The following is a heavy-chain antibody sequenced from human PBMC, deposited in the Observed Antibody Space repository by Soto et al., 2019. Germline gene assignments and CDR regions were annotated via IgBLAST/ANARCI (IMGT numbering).Heavy chain of an antibody. V-gene: IGHV3-23*01. CDR3: AKVGGIVVWNWFDP. Sequence: EVQLLESGGGLVQPGGSLRLSCAASGFTFSSYAMRWVRQAPGKGLEWVSGINDGGVSTYYADSVKGRFTISRDNSKNTLYLQMNSLRAEDTAVDYCAKVGGIVVWNWFDPWGDGALVIVSS. J-gene: IGHJ5*02. CDR2: INDGGVST. CDR1: GFTFSSYA. D-gene: IGHD2-15*01.